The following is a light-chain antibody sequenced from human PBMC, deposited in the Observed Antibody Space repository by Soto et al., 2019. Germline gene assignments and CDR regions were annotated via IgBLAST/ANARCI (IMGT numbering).Light chain of an antibody. Sequence: DIQMTQSPSSVSASVGDRATITCRASQGISNWLAWYQQKPGKAPKLLIYAASSLQGGVPSRFSGSGSRTDFTLTISSLQPEDFAPYYCQQANSFPLTIGGGTKVEIK. J-gene: IGKJ4*01. CDR2: AAS. CDR3: QQANSFPLT. V-gene: IGKV1-12*01. CDR1: QGISNW.